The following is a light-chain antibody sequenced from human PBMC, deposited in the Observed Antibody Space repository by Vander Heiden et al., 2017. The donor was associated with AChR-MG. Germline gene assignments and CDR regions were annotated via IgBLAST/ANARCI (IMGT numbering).Light chain of an antibody. CDR2: DVS. V-gene: IGLV2-14*03. CDR1: SSDVGGYNY. J-gene: IGLJ2*01. Sequence: QAALTQPVSVSGSPGQAITISCTRTSSDVGGYNYVSWYQQHAAKAPKLLIYDVSYRPSGVSNRFSGSKSGGTATLTISGLQAEEEADYYCGSYTSSCTLVLFGGGTKLTVL. CDR3: GSYTSSCTLVL.